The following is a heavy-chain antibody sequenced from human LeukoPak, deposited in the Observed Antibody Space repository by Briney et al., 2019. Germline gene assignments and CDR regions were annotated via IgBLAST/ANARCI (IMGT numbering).Heavy chain of an antibody. J-gene: IGHJ4*02. CDR2: IYTSGST. V-gene: IGHV4-4*07. CDR3: ARDGRVGATFDY. D-gene: IGHD1-26*01. Sequence: SETLSLTCTVSGGSISSYYWSWIRQPAGKGLEWIGRIYTSGSTNYNPSLKSRVTMSVDTSKNQFSLELSSVTAADTAVYYCARDGRVGATFDYWGQGTLVTVSS. CDR1: GGSISSYY.